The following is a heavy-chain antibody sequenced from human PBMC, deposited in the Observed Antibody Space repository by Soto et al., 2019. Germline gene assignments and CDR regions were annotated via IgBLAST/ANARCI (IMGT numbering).Heavy chain of an antibody. Sequence: ASVKVSFKASGGTFSSYTISWVRQAPGQGLEWMGRIIPILGIANYAQKFQGRVTITADKSTSTAYMELSSLRSEDTAVYYCARDLGQDSNYIYWGQGTLVTVSS. V-gene: IGHV1-69*04. D-gene: IGHD4-4*01. CDR1: GGTFSSYT. J-gene: IGHJ4*02. CDR3: ARDLGQDSNYIY. CDR2: IIPILGIA.